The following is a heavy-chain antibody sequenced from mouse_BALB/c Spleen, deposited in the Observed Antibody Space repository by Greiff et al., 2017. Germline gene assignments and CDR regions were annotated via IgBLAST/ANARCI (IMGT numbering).Heavy chain of an antibody. J-gene: IGHJ2*01. Sequence: QVQLQQSGPQLVRPGASVKISCKASGYSFTSYWMHWVKQRPGQGLEWIGMIDPSDSETRLNQKFKDKATLTVDKSSSTAYMQLSSPTSEDSAVYYCARGEVRKYFDYWGQGTTLTVSS. CDR3: ARGEVRKYFDY. V-gene: IGHV1S127*01. D-gene: IGHD2-14*01. CDR2: IDPSDSET. CDR1: GYSFTSYW.